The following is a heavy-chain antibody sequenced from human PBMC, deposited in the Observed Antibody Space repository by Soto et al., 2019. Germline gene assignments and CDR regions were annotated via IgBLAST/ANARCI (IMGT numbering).Heavy chain of an antibody. CDR1: GYTLTELS. Sequence: ASVKVSCKVSGYTLTELSMHWVRQAPGKGLEWMGGFDPEDGETIYAQKFQGRVTMTEDTSTDTAYMELSSLRSEDTAVYYCATRNGGPYSYGLEYDYWGQGTLVTVSS. J-gene: IGHJ4*02. CDR3: ATRNGGPYSYGLEYDY. D-gene: IGHD5-18*01. V-gene: IGHV1-24*01. CDR2: FDPEDGET.